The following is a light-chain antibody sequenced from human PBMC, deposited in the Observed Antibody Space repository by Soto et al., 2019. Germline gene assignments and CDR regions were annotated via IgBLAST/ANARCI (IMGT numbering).Light chain of an antibody. CDR2: DAS. Sequence: DIQMTQSPSSLSASVGDRVTITCRASQSISNYLNWYQQKPGKAPSLLIYDASTLQSGVSSRFSGSGSGTDFPPTISSLQPEDFATYYCHQSYTLPRTFGQGTKVEIK. J-gene: IGKJ1*01. CDR1: QSISNY. CDR3: HQSYTLPRT. V-gene: IGKV1-39*01.